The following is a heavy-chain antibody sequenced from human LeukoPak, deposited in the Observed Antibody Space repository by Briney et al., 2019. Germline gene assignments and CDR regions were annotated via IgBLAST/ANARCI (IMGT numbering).Heavy chain of an antibody. Sequence: GGSLRLSCAASGFTFSSYAMSWVRQAPGKGLEWVSAISGSGGSTYYADSVKGWFTISRDNSKNTLYLQMNSLRAEDTAVYYCAKDRYGDYYYYGMDVWGQGTTVTVSS. CDR2: ISGSGGST. J-gene: IGHJ6*02. CDR1: GFTFSSYA. D-gene: IGHD3-9*01. V-gene: IGHV3-23*01. CDR3: AKDRYGDYYYYGMDV.